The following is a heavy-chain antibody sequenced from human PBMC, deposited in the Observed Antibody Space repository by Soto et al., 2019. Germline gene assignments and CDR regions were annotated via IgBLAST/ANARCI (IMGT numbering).Heavy chain of an antibody. D-gene: IGHD1-26*01. CDR1: GGSISNSNW. V-gene: IGHV4-4*02. Sequence: QVQLQESGPGLVKPSGTLSLTCAVSGGSISNSNWWSWVRQPPGKGLEWIGEIYHSGSTNYNPSLKSRVTISVDKSKNQFSLQLSSVTAADTAVYYCARSNSGSYYEVFDYWGQGTLVTVSS. J-gene: IGHJ4*02. CDR3: ARSNSGSYYEVFDY. CDR2: IYHSGST.